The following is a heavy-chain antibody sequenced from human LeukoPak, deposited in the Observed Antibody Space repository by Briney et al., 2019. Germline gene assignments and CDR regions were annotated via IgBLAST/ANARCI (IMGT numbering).Heavy chain of an antibody. CDR3: ARDISASGIFFDS. CDR1: GFTFSTFW. CDR2: INQGGSAQ. D-gene: IGHD6-13*01. V-gene: IGHV3-7*01. J-gene: IGHJ4*02. Sequence: GGSMRLSCAASGFTFSTFWMGSVRQVPGKGLEWVANINQGGSAQYYVDSVKGRFTISRDNAENALYLQMNSLRAEDTAVYFCARDISASGIFFDSWGQGTLVTVSS.